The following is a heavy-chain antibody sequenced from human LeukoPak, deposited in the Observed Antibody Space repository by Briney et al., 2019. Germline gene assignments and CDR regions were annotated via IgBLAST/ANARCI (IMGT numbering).Heavy chain of an antibody. CDR3: ARRSGVPPITMDPAVGFGKHYYMDV. V-gene: IGHV4-34*01. D-gene: IGHD3-10*01. J-gene: IGHJ6*03. Sequence: SETLSLTCAVYGGSFSGYYWSWIRQPPGKGLEWIGEINHSGSTNYNPSLKSRVTISVDTSKNQFSLKLSSVTAADTAVYYCARRSGVPPITMDPAVGFGKHYYMDVWGKGTTVTVSS. CDR2: INHSGST. CDR1: GGSFSGYY.